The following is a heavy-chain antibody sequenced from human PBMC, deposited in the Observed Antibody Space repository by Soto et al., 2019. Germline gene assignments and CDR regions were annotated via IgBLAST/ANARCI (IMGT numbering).Heavy chain of an antibody. D-gene: IGHD3-9*01. CDR3: ARQDYDILTGYYLPWFDP. V-gene: IGHV4-59*01. CDR1: GGSISSYY. Sequence: SETLSLTCTVSGGSISSYYWSWIRQPPGKGLEWIGYIYYSGSTNYNPSLKSRVTISVDTSKNQFSLKLSSVTAADTAVYFCARQDYDILTGYYLPWFDPWGQGTLVTVSS. CDR2: IYYSGST. J-gene: IGHJ5*02.